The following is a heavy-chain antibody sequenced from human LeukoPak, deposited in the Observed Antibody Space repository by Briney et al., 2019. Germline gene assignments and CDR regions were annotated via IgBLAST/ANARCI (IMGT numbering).Heavy chain of an antibody. V-gene: IGHV3-66*04. J-gene: IGHJ4*02. Sequence: GGSLRLSCAASGVTFSSNYMNWVRQAPGKGLEWVSILYSGGNTYYADSVKGRFTISRDNSKNTLYLQMNGLRADDTAVYYCARQQDTTNPGYWGQGTLVTVSS. D-gene: IGHD5-18*01. CDR2: LYSGGNT. CDR1: GVTFSSNY. CDR3: ARQQDTTNPGY.